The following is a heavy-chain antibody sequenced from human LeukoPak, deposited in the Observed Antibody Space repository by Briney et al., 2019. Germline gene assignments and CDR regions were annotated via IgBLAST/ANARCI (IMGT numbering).Heavy chain of an antibody. D-gene: IGHD2/OR15-2a*01. CDR3: ARGTFKDGLDV. Sequence: SETLSLTCAVYGGSFSGYYWSWIRQPAGKGLDWIGRIHSSGSINHNPSLKSRVTLSVDTSKNQFSLKLTSVAAADTAVYYCARGTFKDGLDVWGQGTTVTVSS. V-gene: IGHV4-59*10. J-gene: IGHJ6*02. CDR2: IHSSGSI. CDR1: GGSFSGYY.